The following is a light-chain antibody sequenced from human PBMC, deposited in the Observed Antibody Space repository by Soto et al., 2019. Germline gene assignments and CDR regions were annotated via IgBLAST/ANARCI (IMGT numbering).Light chain of an antibody. Sequence: EIEMAQSPATLSVSPGERATLSCRASQSIYTNLASYQQKPGQAPRLLIYGASTRATGIPARFSGSGSGTGFTLTISSLEPEDFAVYFCQQRYDWPWTFGLGTKVDIK. V-gene: IGKV3-15*01. CDR1: QSIYTN. CDR2: GAS. CDR3: QQRYDWPWT. J-gene: IGKJ1*01.